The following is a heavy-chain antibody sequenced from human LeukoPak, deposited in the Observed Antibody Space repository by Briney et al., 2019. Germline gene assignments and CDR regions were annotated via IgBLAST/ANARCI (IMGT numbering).Heavy chain of an antibody. J-gene: IGHJ4*02. V-gene: IGHV1-46*01. D-gene: IGHD1-1*01. Sequence: ASVKVSCKASGYTFTSYYMHWVRQAPGQGLEWMGIINPSGGSTSYAQKFQGRVTMTRDTSISTAYMELSRLRSDDTAVYYCARARRQERRPPFDYWGQGTLVTVSS. CDR3: ARARRQERRPPFDY. CDR2: INPSGGST. CDR1: GYTFTSYY.